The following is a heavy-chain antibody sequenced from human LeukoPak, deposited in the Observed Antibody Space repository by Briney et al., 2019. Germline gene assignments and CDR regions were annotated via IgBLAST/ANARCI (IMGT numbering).Heavy chain of an antibody. J-gene: IGHJ4*02. D-gene: IGHD3-10*01. CDR1: GFTFSSYS. CDR3: ARVESSLLWFGELFGAFDY. V-gene: IGHV3-21*01. Sequence: PGGSLRLSCAASGFTFSSYSMNWVRQAPGKGLEWVSSISSSSSYIYYADSVKGRFTISRDNAKNSLYLQMNSLRAEDTAVYYCARVESSLLWFGELFGAFDYWGQGTLVTVSS. CDR2: ISSSSSYI.